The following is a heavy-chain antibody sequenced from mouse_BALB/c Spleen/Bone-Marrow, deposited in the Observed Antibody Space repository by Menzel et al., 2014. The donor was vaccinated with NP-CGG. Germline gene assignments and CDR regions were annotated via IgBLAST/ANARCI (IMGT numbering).Heavy chain of an antibody. Sequence: VQLQQSGAELAKPGASVKMSCKASGYTFTNYWMHWVKQRPGQGLEWIGYINPSTGNTEYNQKFKDKATLTADESSNTASMQLSSLTSEDSAVYFCARGNYEAMDYWGQGTSVTVSS. CDR2: INPSTGNT. CDR1: GYTFTNYW. V-gene: IGHV1-7*01. D-gene: IGHD2-1*01. CDR3: ARGNYEAMDY. J-gene: IGHJ4*01.